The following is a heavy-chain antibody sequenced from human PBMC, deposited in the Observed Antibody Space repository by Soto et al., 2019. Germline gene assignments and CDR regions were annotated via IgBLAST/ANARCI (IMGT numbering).Heavy chain of an antibody. CDR2: TYYNGNA. V-gene: IGHV4-39*01. CDR3: ARHFVAVVIKGWGY. Sequence: SETLSLTCNVSGGSIDRSNYYWDWLRQPPGKGLEWIGTTYYNGNAYYNPSLKSRVSMSVDTSKNQFSLKLVSVTAADTAVYYCARHFVAVVIKGWGYWGQGTLITVSS. J-gene: IGHJ4*02. D-gene: IGHD3-10*01. CDR1: GGSIDRSNYY.